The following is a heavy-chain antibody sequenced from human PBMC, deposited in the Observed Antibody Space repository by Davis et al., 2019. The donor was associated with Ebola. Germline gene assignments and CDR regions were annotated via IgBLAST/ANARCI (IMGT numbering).Heavy chain of an antibody. CDR3: ARNLIVVVPAAIGGKRYYYYYGMDV. D-gene: IGHD2-2*02. V-gene: IGHV3-30*03. CDR2: ISYYGSDK. J-gene: IGHJ6*02. CDR1: GFMFSSNN. Sequence: GGSLRLSCAASGFMFSSNNIHWVRQAPGKGLDWVALISYYGSDKSYADSVKGRFSISRDNSKNTLYLQMNSLRAEDTAVYYCARNLIVVVPAAIGGKRYYYYYGMDVWGQGTTVTVSS.